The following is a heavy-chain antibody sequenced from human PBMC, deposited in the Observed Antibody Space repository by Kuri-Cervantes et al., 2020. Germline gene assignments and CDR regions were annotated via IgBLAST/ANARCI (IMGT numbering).Heavy chain of an antibody. Sequence: SETLSLTCTVSGGSISSYYWSWIRQPPGKGLEWIGYIYYSGSTNYNPSLKSRVTISVDTSKNQFSLKLNSVTAADTAVYYCARGAFVGPTEPAFDYWGQGTLVTVSS. V-gene: IGHV4-59*12. CDR1: GGSISSYY. CDR2: IYYSGST. D-gene: IGHD1-26*01. J-gene: IGHJ4*02. CDR3: ARGAFVGPTEPAFDY.